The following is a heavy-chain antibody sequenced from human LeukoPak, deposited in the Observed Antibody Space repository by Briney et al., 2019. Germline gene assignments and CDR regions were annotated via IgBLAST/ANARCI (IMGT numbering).Heavy chain of an antibody. D-gene: IGHD3-10*01. CDR3: ARHNYGSGSYYPYYFDY. Sequence: SETLSLTCTVSGGSISSGDYYWSWIRQPPGKGLEWIGYIYYSGSTYYNPSLKSRVTISVDTSKNQFSLKLSSVTAADTAVYYCARHNYGSGSYYPYYFDYWGQGTLVTVSS. CDR1: GGSISSGDYY. V-gene: IGHV4-30-4*08. J-gene: IGHJ4*02. CDR2: IYYSGST.